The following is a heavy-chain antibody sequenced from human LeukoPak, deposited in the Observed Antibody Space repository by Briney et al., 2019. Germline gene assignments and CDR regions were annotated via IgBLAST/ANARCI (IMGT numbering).Heavy chain of an antibody. CDR3: AREQVSLVRGLRYFDY. D-gene: IGHD6-13*01. CDR1: GGSISSSNW. Sequence: SETLSLTCAVSGGSISSSNWWSWVRQPPGKGLEWIGEIYHSGSTNYNPSLKSRVTISVDKSKNQFSLKLSSVTAADAAVYYCAREQVSLVRGLRYFDYWGQGTLVTVSS. J-gene: IGHJ4*02. CDR2: IYHSGST. V-gene: IGHV4-4*02.